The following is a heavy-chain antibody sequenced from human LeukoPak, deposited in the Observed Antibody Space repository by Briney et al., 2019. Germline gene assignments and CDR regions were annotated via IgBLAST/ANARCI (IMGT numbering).Heavy chain of an antibody. Sequence: GGSLRLSCAASGFTFSSYSMNWVRQAPGKGLEWVSYISSSSSTIYYADSVKGRFTISRDNAKNSLYLQMNSLRAEDTAVYYCARVSPYYDSSGYYLDYWGQGTLVTVSS. V-gene: IGHV3-48*01. CDR1: GFTFSSYS. CDR3: ARVSPYYDSSGYYLDY. J-gene: IGHJ4*02. D-gene: IGHD3-22*01. CDR2: ISSSSSTI.